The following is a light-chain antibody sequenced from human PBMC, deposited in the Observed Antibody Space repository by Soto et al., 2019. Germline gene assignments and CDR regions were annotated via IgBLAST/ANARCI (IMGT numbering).Light chain of an antibody. CDR1: RNINGNY. J-gene: IGKJ1*01. CDR2: GTS. V-gene: IGKV3-20*01. CDR3: QQYRSPPWP. Sequence: EVVLTQSPGTLSLSPGERATLSCRASRNINGNYLGWYQLKRGQAPRLLIYGTSTRAAGIPDRFSGSGSGTYFTLTISILDPEYSADYYCQQYRSPPWPFGQGTKVEIK.